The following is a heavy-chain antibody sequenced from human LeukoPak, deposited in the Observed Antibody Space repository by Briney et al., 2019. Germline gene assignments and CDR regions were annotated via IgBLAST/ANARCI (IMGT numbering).Heavy chain of an antibody. V-gene: IGHV3-21*01. Sequence: GGSLRLSCAVSGFTFSSYSMNWVRQAPGKGLEWVSSISSSSSYIYYADSVKGRFTISRDNAKNSLYLQMDSLRAEDTAVFYCARGPQYCSSTSCLSRNFDCWGQGTLVTVSS. CDR2: ISSSSSYI. D-gene: IGHD2-2*01. CDR3: ARGPQYCSSTSCLSRNFDC. CDR1: GFTFSSYS. J-gene: IGHJ4*02.